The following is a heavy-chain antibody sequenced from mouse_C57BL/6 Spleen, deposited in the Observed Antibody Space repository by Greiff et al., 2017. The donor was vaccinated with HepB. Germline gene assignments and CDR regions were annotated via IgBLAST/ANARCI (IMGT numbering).Heavy chain of an antibody. Sequence: VQLQQSGADLVKAGASVKMSCKASGYTFTSYWMHWVKQRLGQGLEWFAETNPTNGRTYYNEKFKSKDTLTVDKSSSTSYMLLSGPTFEDSAVYCCARMRKIVATYFDYWGQGITLTVSS. CDR3: ARMRKIVATYFDY. D-gene: IGHD1-1*01. CDR1: GYTFTSYW. J-gene: IGHJ2*01. CDR2: TNPTNGRT. V-gene: IGHV1S81*02.